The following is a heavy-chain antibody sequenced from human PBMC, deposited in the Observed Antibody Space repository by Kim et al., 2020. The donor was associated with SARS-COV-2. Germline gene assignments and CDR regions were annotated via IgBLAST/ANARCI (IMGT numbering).Heavy chain of an antibody. CDR2: INHSGST. CDR3: ARVGRYFDCPFDY. D-gene: IGHD3-9*01. Sequence: SETLSLTCAVYGGSFSGYYWSWIRQPPGKGLEWIGEINHSGSTNYNPSLKSRVTISVDTSKNQFSLKLSSVTAADTAVYYCARVGRYFDCPFDYWGQGTLVTVSS. V-gene: IGHV4-34*01. J-gene: IGHJ4*02. CDR1: GGSFSGYY.